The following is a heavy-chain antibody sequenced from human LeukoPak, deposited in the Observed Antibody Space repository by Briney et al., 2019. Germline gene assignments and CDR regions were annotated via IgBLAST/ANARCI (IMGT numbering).Heavy chain of an antibody. CDR1: GGSISSSSYY. CDR2: IYYSGST. J-gene: IGHJ6*03. CDR3: ARGRHGSGSYYPYYYYYYYMDV. V-gene: IGHV4-39*01. Sequence: KPSETLSLTCTVSGGSISSSSYYWGWIRQPPGKGLEWIGSIYYSGSTYYNPSLKSRVTISVDTSKNQFSLKLSSVTAADTAVYYCARGRHGSGSYYPYYYYYYYMDVWGKGTTVTVSS. D-gene: IGHD3-10*01.